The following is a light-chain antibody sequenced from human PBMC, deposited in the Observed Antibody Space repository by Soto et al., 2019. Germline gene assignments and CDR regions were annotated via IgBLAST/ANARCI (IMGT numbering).Light chain of an antibody. J-gene: IGKJ4*01. CDR3: QHFDSSPT. Sequence: PGESATLSCRASQTVSRSYFVWYQQKPGQAPRLLIYVASARAPGIPDRFSGTGSGTESTLTTSRLETEDFAVYFCQHFDSSPTFGGGTKVESK. CDR1: QTVSRSY. V-gene: IGKV3-20*01. CDR2: VAS.